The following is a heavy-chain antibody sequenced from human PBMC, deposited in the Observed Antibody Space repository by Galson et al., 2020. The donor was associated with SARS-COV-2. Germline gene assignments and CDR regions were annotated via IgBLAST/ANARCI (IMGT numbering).Heavy chain of an antibody. CDR3: AREAKYCSGGTCFSFGVDY. Sequence: SGPTLVKPTQTLKLTCTFPGFSLTTSGMCVHWIRQPPRKPLEWLALIDWDDDKDYRTSLKTRLTISKDTSKNRVVLTMTNMDPVDTATYYCAREAKYCSGGTCFSFGVDYWGQGTLVTVSS. CDR2: IDWDDDK. V-gene: IGHV2-70*01. D-gene: IGHD2-15*01. J-gene: IGHJ4*02. CDR1: GFSLTTSGMC.